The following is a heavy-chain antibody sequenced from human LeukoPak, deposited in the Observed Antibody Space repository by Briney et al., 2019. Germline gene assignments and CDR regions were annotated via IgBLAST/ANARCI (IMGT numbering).Heavy chain of an antibody. Sequence: GGSLRLSCAASGFTFSSYAMSWVRQAPGKGLEWVSAISGSGGSTYYADSGKGRFTISRDNSKNTLYLQMNSLRAEDTAVYYCAKGGYSGSYGFYYYMDVWGKGTTVTISS. CDR1: GFTFSSYA. CDR3: AKGGYSGSYGFYYYMDV. D-gene: IGHD1-26*01. V-gene: IGHV3-23*01. J-gene: IGHJ6*03. CDR2: ISGSGGST.